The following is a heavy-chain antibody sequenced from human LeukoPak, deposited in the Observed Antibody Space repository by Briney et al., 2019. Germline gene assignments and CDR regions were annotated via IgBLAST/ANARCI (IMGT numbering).Heavy chain of an antibody. V-gene: IGHV3-30*18. Sequence: GGSLRLSCAASGFTCRTYGMHWVRQARGKGLEGVAVIVYDGSNKYYADSVKGRFTISRDNSKNTLYLQMNSLRAEDTAVYYCAKTSSEYGDHDFDYWGQGTLVTVSS. CDR1: GFTCRTYG. CDR3: AKTSSEYGDHDFDY. D-gene: IGHD4-17*01. J-gene: IGHJ4*02. CDR2: IVYDGSNK.